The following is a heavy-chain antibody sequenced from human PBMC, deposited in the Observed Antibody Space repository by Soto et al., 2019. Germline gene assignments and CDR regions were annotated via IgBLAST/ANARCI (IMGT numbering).Heavy chain of an antibody. V-gene: IGHV4-59*01. CDR1: GASLSPYY. D-gene: IGHD6-13*01. CDR3: ARGGAAGYESFHH. J-gene: IGHJ1*01. CDR2: IYFNGGT. Sequence: SETLSLTCTIPGASLSPYYWSWIRQPPGKALEWIGYIYFNGGTSYNPSLRSRVTVSVDTSKNQFSLKLNSVIAADTAVYYCARGGAAGYESFHHWAQGTPVTVSS.